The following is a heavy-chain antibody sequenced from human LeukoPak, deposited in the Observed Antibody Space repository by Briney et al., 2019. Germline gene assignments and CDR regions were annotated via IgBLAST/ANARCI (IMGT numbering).Heavy chain of an antibody. J-gene: IGHJ4*02. CDR3: TTDAGYDSRWYNW. D-gene: IGHD1-20*01. Sequence: GGSLRLSCAASGFTFTSAWMSWVRQAPGKGLEWVGRIKSKSAGGTIDYASPVKGRFIISRDDSKTTLYLQINSLKTEDTAVYYCTTDAGYDSRWYNWWGRGTLVTVSS. V-gene: IGHV3-15*01. CDR1: GFTFTSAW. CDR2: IKSKSAGGTI.